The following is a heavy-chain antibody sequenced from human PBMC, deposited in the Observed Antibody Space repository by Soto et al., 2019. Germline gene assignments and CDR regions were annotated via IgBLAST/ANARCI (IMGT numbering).Heavy chain of an antibody. CDR1: GDSSSSSFW. Sequence: QVLLQESGPGLVKPSGTLSLTCAVSGDSSSSSFWWSWVRQPPGKGLEWIGEIYHTESTVYNPSLKSRVTISVDKSKNQFSLNLDSVTAADKAVYYCARYDFGTFDYWGRGILVTVSS. J-gene: IGHJ4*02. CDR3: ARYDFGTFDY. V-gene: IGHV4-4*02. D-gene: IGHD4-17*01. CDR2: IYHTEST.